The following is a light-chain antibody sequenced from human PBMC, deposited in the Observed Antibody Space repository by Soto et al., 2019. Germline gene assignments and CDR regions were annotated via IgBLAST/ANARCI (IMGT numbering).Light chain of an antibody. Sequence: EIVLTQSPGTLSLSPGERATLSCRASQSVSTTYVAWYQQKPGQAPRLLIYGASSRATGIPDRFSGSGSGTDFTLIINRLEPEDFAVYYCQQYGSSPPYTFGQGTKLEIK. CDR3: QQYGSSPPYT. CDR1: QSVSTTY. J-gene: IGKJ2*01. V-gene: IGKV3-20*01. CDR2: GAS.